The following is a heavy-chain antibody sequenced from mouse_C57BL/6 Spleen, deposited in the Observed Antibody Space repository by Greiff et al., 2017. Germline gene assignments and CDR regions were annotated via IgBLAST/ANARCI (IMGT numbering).Heavy chain of an antibody. V-gene: IGHV2-9*01. CDR1: GFSLTSYG. D-gene: IGHD2-10*01. J-gene: IGHJ4*01. Sequence: VKVVESGPGLVAPSPSLSITCTVSGFSLTSYGVDWVRQPPGKGLEWLGVIWGGGSTNYNSALMSRLSISKDNSKSQVFLTMNSLQTDDTAMYYCAKHGPTKGDAMDYWGQGTSVTVSS. CDR3: AKHGPTKGDAMDY. CDR2: IWGGGST.